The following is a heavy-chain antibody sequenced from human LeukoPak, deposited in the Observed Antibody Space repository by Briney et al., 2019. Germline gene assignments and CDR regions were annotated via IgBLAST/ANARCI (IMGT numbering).Heavy chain of an antibody. CDR2: IYYSGST. CDR3: ARLRGGRTGYFDY. V-gene: IGHV4-31*03. Sequence: SETPSLTCTVSGGSISSGGYYWSWIRQHPGKGLEWIGYIYYSGSTYYNPSLKSRVTISVDTSKNQFSLKLSSVTAADTAVYYCARLRGGRTGYFDYWGQGTLVTVSS. D-gene: IGHD2-15*01. CDR1: GGSISSGGYY. J-gene: IGHJ4*02.